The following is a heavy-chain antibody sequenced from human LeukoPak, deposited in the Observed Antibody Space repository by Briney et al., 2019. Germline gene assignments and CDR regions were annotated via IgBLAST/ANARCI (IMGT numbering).Heavy chain of an antibody. CDR2: ISNGKT. CDR1: GFPFSSHA. V-gene: IGHV3-23*01. Sequence: GGSLRLSCAASGFPFSSHAMSWVRQPPGKGLEWVAAISNGKTYYAYSVRGRFAISRDDYTNTVYLHMNSLRDEDTALYHCVREAGYCAPVCVKTNWFDPWGQGTLVTVSS. D-gene: IGHD2-15*01. CDR3: VREAGYCAPVCVKTNWFDP. J-gene: IGHJ5*02.